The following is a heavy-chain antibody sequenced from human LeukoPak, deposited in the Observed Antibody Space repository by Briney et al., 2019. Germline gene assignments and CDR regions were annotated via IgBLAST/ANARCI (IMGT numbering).Heavy chain of an antibody. CDR2: ISSSSSTI. D-gene: IGHD4-23*01. CDR3: ARDLVVYVLDGGNSGGY. Sequence: GGSLRLSCSASGFTFSSYSMNWVRQAPGKGLEWVSYISSSSSTIYYADSVKGRFTISRDNAKNSLYLQMNSLRAEDTAVYYCARDLVVYVLDGGNSGGYWGQGTLVTVSS. V-gene: IGHV3-48*04. CDR1: GFTFSSYS. J-gene: IGHJ4*02.